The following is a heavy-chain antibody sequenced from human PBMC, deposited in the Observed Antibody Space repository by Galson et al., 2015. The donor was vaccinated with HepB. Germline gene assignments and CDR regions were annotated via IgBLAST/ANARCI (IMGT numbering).Heavy chain of an antibody. CDR3: ARVDVENSPYSSRGGYFDY. J-gene: IGHJ4*02. CDR1: GFTFSSYA. Sequence: SLRLSCAASGFTFSSYAMHWVRQAPGKGLEWVAVISYDGSNKYYADSVKGRFTISRDNSKNTLYLQMNSLGAEDTAVYYCARVDVENSPYSSRGGYFDYWGQGTLVTVSS. V-gene: IGHV3-30*04. D-gene: IGHD6-13*01. CDR2: ISYDGSNK.